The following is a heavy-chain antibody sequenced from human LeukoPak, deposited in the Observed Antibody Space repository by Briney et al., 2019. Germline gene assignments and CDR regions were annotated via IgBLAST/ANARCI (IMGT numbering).Heavy chain of an antibody. CDR1: GGSFSGYY. Sequence: PSETLSLTCAVYGGSFSGYYWSWIRQPPGKGLEWIGEINHSGSTNYNPSLKSRVTISVDTSKNQFSLKLSSVTAADTAVYYCARGATKNSSGRIIGPRGGYNWFDPWGQGTLVTVSS. V-gene: IGHV4-34*01. CDR3: ARGATKNSSGRIIGPRGGYNWFDP. J-gene: IGHJ5*02. CDR2: INHSGST. D-gene: IGHD6-19*01.